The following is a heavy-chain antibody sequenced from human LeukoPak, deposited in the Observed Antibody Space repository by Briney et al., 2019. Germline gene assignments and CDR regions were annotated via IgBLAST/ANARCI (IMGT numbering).Heavy chain of an antibody. D-gene: IGHD4-17*01. J-gene: IGHJ6*02. CDR3: ARAVGDSSYYYYGMDV. V-gene: IGHV4-31*03. Sequence: SETLSLTCTVSGGSISSGGSYWSWIRQHPGKGLECLGYIYYSGSTYYNPSLKSRVTISVDTSKNQFSLKLSSVTAADTAVYYCARAVGDSSYYYYGMDVWGQGTTVTVSS. CDR1: GGSISSGGSY. CDR2: IYYSGST.